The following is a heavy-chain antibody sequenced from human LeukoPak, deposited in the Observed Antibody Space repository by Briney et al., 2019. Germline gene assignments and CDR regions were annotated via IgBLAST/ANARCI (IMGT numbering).Heavy chain of an antibody. D-gene: IGHD2-15*01. CDR1: GXSIISYSSSTYY. Sequence: PSETLSLTCTVSGXSIISYSSSTYYWSWIRQPPGKGLEWIAYIYNSGSTHYNPSLKSRVTISVDTSKKQFSLKLSSVTAADTGVYYCARHVSGGYFDYWGQGALVTVSS. V-gene: IGHV4-59*08. CDR3: ARHVSGGYFDY. J-gene: IGHJ4*02. CDR2: IYNSGST.